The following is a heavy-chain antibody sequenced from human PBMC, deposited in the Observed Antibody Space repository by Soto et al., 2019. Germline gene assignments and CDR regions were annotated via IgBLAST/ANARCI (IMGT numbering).Heavy chain of an antibody. CDR2: IYYSGST. J-gene: IGHJ4*02. CDR1: GGSISSSSYY. CDR3: ARDRGFYVWGSYRYAFDY. D-gene: IGHD3-16*02. V-gene: IGHV4-61*01. Sequence: SETLSLTCTVSGGSISSSSYYWGWIRQPPGKGLEWIGYIYYSGSTNYNPSLKSRVTISVDTSKNQFSLKLSSVTAADTAVYYCARDRGFYVWGSYRYAFDYWGQGTLVTVSS.